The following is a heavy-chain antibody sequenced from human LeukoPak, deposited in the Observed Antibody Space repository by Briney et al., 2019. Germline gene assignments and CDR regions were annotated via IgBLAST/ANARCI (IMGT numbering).Heavy chain of an antibody. V-gene: IGHV4-59*08. Sequence: SETLSLTCTVSGGAISSYYWSWIRQPPGKGLEWIGFIYYSGSTNYNPSLKSRVTISVDTSKNQFSLNLSSVTAADTAVYYCARQEIGLRSFDPWGQGTLVTVSS. CDR1: GGAISSYY. D-gene: IGHD3/OR15-3a*01. CDR3: ARQEIGLRSFDP. J-gene: IGHJ5*01. CDR2: IYYSGST.